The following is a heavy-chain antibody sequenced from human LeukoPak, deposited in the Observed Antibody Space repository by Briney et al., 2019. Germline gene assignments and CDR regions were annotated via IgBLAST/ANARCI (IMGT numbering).Heavy chain of an antibody. Sequence: GESLKISCKGSGYSFTSYWICWVRQMPGKGLEWMGIIYPGDSDTRYSPSFQGQVTISADKSISTAYLQWSSLKASDTAMYYCARMGSGYYYVEGDLGDYWGQGTLVTVSS. CDR1: GYSFTSYW. CDR3: ARMGSGYYYVEGDLGDY. J-gene: IGHJ4*02. D-gene: IGHD3-22*01. V-gene: IGHV5-51*01. CDR2: IYPGDSDT.